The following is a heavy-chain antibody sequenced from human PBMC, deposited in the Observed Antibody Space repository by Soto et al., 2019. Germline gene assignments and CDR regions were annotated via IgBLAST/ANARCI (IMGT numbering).Heavy chain of an antibody. J-gene: IGHJ3*02. CDR2: IGISPGTI. V-gene: IGHV3-48*01. D-gene: IGHD3-10*01. CDR1: GFTFSSYS. CDR3: ARDKSFAFDI. Sequence: GGSLRLSCAASGFTFSSYSMNWVRQAPGKGLEWVSYIGISPGTIYYTDSMKGRFTISRDNAKNSLYLQMNSLRAEDTAVYYCARDKSFAFDIWGQGTVVTVSS.